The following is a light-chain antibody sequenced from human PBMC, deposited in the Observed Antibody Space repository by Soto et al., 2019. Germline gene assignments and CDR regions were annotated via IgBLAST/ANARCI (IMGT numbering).Light chain of an antibody. V-gene: IGKV1-5*03. CDR3: QHYIGYSGM. J-gene: IGKJ1*01. Sequence: DIQMTQSPSTLSASVGDRVTITCRASQSLNSWLAWYQHKPGKAPKLLIHQASILASGVPSRFSGSDSGAEFTLTISSLQPDDFATYYYQHYIGYSGMFGQGTKVDIK. CDR2: QAS. CDR1: QSLNSW.